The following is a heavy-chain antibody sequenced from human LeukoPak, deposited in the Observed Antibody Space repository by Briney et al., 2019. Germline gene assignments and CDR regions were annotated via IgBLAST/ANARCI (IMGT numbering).Heavy chain of an antibody. CDR3: ARAVGYYYDSSGYYYVTWFDP. V-gene: IGHV4-39*07. D-gene: IGHD3-22*01. J-gene: IGHJ5*02. CDR2: IYYSGST. CDR1: GGSISSSSYY. Sequence: PSETLSLTCTVSGGSISSSSYYWGWIRQPPGKRLEWIGSIYYSGSTYYNPSLKSRVTISVDTSKNQFSLKLSSVTAADTAVYYCARAVGYYYDSSGYYYVTWFDPWGQGTLVTVSS.